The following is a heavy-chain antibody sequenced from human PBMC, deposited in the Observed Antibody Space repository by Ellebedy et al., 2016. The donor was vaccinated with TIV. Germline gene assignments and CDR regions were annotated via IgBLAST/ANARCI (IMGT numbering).Heavy chain of an antibody. Sequence: SVKVSCXASGGTFSSYAISWVRQAPGQGLEWMGGIIPIFGTANYAQKFQGRVTITADESTSTAYMELSSLRSEDTAVYYCARDRSYSGFYDYWGQGTLVTVSS. CDR3: ARDRSYSGFYDY. J-gene: IGHJ4*02. CDR1: GGTFSSYA. V-gene: IGHV1-69*13. CDR2: IIPIFGTA. D-gene: IGHD1-26*01.